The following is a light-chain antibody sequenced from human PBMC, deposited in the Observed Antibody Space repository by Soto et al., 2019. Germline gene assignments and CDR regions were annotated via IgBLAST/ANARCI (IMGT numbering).Light chain of an antibody. V-gene: IGLV1-47*01. CDR1: SSNIGTNY. Sequence: QSVLTQSPSASGTPGQRGTISCSGTSSNIGTNYVYWYQQLPGTAPKVLIYSNDKRPSGVPDRFSGSKSGTSASLAISGLRSEDEADYYCAAWDDSLSGPLFGGGTQLTVL. CDR3: AAWDDSLSGPL. J-gene: IGLJ2*01. CDR2: SND.